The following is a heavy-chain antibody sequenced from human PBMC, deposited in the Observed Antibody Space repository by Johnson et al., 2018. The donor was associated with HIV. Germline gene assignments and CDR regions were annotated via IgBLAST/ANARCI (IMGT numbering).Heavy chain of an antibody. V-gene: IGHV3-66*02. J-gene: IGHJ3*02. Sequence: VQLVESGGGLVQPGGSLRLSCAASGFTVSSNYMTWVRQGPGKGLEWVSVINSGGGTYYADSVKGRFTISSDNSKNTLYLQMNSLRAEDTAVYYCARECQYYYDSSGCMYDAFDIWGQGTMVTVSS. D-gene: IGHD3-22*01. CDR1: GFTVSSNY. CDR2: INSGGGT. CDR3: ARECQYYYDSSGCMYDAFDI.